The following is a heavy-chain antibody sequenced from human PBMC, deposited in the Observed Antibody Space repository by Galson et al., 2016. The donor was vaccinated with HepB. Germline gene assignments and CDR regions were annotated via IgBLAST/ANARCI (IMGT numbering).Heavy chain of an antibody. CDR2: IKQDGTDK. V-gene: IGHV3-7*01. CDR1: GFTFTTYW. D-gene: IGHD2-15*01. J-gene: IGHJ6*02. Sequence: LRLSCAASGFTFTTYWMSWVRQAPGKGPEWVANIKQDGTDKYYGDSAKGRFTISRDNAKRSLYLQMNNLRAEDTAVYFCARDQDDCSGGNCYSNGLDVWGRGTTVTVSS. CDR3: ARDQDDCSGGNCYSNGLDV.